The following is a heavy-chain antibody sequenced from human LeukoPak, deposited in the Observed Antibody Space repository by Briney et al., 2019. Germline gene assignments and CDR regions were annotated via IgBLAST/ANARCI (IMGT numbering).Heavy chain of an antibody. D-gene: IGHD2-2*01. Sequence: ASVKVSCKASGYTFTSYGISWVRQHPGQGLECMGWISAYNGNTNYAQKLQGRVTMTTDTSTSTAYMELRSLRSDDTAVYYCARAPGYCSSTSCYLFAPYFDYWGQGTLVTVSS. CDR1: GYTFTSYG. CDR2: ISAYNGNT. CDR3: ARAPGYCSSTSCYLFAPYFDY. J-gene: IGHJ4*02. V-gene: IGHV1-18*01.